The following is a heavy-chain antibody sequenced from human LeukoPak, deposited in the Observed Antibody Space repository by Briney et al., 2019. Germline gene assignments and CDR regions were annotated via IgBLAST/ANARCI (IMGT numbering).Heavy chain of an antibody. V-gene: IGHV1-46*01. CDR3: ARVVSVRGVIFPYMVDV. Sequence: GASVKVSCKASGHTFTSYYMHWVRQAPGQGLEWMGIINPSGGSTSYAQKFQGRVTMTRDMSTSTVYMELSSLRSEDTAVYYCARVVSVRGVIFPYMVDVWGKGTTVTISS. D-gene: IGHD3-10*01. CDR1: GHTFTSYY. CDR2: INPSGGST. J-gene: IGHJ6*04.